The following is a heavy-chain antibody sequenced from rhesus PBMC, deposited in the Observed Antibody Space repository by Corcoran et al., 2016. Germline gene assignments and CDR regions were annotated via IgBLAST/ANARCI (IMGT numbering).Heavy chain of an antibody. D-gene: IGHD1-26*01. CDR2: ISWNSGTI. J-gene: IGHJ5-2*02. V-gene: IGHV3-134*01. CDR1: GFTFDDYA. Sequence: EVQLVESGGGLVQPGGSLRLSCAASGFTFDDYAMSWVRQAPGKGLVWVSRISWNSGTIYYADAVKGRFTNSRDNAKNSLCLQMDRLRAEDTAVYYCTRSFNYNSLEVWGRGVLVTVSA. CDR3: TRSFNYNSLEV.